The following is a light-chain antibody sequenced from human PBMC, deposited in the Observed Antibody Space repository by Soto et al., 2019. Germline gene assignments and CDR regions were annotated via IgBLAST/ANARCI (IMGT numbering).Light chain of an antibody. CDR1: SSNIGSNT. CDR2: SNN. Sequence: QSVLTQPPSTSGTPGQRVTFSCSGGSSNIGSNTVNWYQHLPGTAPKLLIYSNNQRPSGVPDRFSGSKSGNSASLAVSGLQSEDEADYYCAAWDDTLNGYVFGTGTKLTVL. J-gene: IGLJ1*01. V-gene: IGLV1-44*01. CDR3: AAWDDTLNGYV.